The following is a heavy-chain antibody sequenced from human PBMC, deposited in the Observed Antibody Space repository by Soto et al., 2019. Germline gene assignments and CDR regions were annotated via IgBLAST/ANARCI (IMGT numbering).Heavy chain of an antibody. Sequence: QVQLVESGGGVVQPGRSLRLSCAASGFTFSSFAMHWVRQSPGKGLEWVAVISSDVSNKYYADSVKGRFTISRDNSKNTLYLQMNTLRVEDTAVYYCAKSHYDVGTYYKGLDNWGQGTLVTVSS. CDR2: ISSDVSNK. J-gene: IGHJ4*02. CDR3: AKSHYDVGTYYKGLDN. D-gene: IGHD3-10*01. V-gene: IGHV3-30*18. CDR1: GFTFSSFA.